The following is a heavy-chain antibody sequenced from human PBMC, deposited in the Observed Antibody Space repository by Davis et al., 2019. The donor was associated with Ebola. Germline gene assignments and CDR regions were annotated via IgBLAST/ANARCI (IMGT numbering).Heavy chain of an antibody. CDR1: GYTFTSYD. Sequence: ASVKVSCKASGYTFTSYDINWVRQATGQGLEWMGWMNPNSGNTGYAQKFQGRITMTRNISISTAYMELSSLRSDDTAVYYCARTPGYCSGGSCYSGDYWGQGTLVTVSS. CDR3: ARTPGYCSGGSCYSGDY. D-gene: IGHD2-15*01. CDR2: MNPNSGNT. V-gene: IGHV1-8*01. J-gene: IGHJ4*02.